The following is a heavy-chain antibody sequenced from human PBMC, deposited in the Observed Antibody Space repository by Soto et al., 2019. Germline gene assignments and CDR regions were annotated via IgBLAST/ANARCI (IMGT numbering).Heavy chain of an antibody. V-gene: IGHV3-23*01. CDR2: LSGSGETT. D-gene: IGHD2-21*01. J-gene: IGHJ4*02. CDR1: ALTFGSYA. Sequence: GGSLRLSCAASALTFGSYAMSWVRPAPGKRLQWLSVLSGSGETTYYVDSLKGRFTISRDNSKDSLYLEMDSLRAQDTAGYDCAKGIGIAPHAIRDYWVQGTLVTVS. CDR3: AKGIGIAPHAIRDY.